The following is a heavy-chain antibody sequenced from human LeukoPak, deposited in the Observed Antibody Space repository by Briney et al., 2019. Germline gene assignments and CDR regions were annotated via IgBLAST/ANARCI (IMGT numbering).Heavy chain of an antibody. CDR1: GYSISSGYY. CDR2: IYHSGST. CDR3: AREGYYSSSWPASDY. V-gene: IGHV4-38-2*02. Sequence: SETLSLTCAVSGYSISSGYYWGWIRQPPGKGLEWIGSIYHSGSTYYNPSLKSRVTISVDTSKNQFSLKLSSVTAADTAVYYSAREGYYSSSWPASDYWGQGTLVTVSS. J-gene: IGHJ4*02. D-gene: IGHD6-13*01.